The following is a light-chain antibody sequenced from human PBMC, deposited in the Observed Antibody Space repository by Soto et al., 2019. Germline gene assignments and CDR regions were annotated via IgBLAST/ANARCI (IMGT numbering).Light chain of an antibody. CDR2: DAF. CDR3: QHYSNWPPHT. CDR1: QSVSSN. Sequence: EIVMTQSPATLSVSPGESATLSCRAGQSVSSNLAWYQQKPGQAPRLLIYDAFTGATGIPARFSGSVSGTEFTLTISSLQSEDFAVYYCQHYSNWPPHTFGGGTKVDIK. J-gene: IGKJ4*01. V-gene: IGKV3D-15*01.